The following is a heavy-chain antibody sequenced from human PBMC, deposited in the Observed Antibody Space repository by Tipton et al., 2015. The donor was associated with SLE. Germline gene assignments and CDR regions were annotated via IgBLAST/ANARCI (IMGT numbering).Heavy chain of an antibody. J-gene: IGHJ2*01. V-gene: IGHV4-61*01. CDR3: ARDRSSGWYGDARYFDL. CDR1: GGSVSSGSYY. Sequence: TLSLTCTVSGGSVSSGSYYWSWIRQPPGKGLEWIGYIYYSGSTNYNPSLKGRVTISVDTSKNQFSLKLSSVTAADTAVYYCARDRSSGWYGDARYFDLWGRGTLVTVSS. D-gene: IGHD6-19*01. CDR2: IYYSGST.